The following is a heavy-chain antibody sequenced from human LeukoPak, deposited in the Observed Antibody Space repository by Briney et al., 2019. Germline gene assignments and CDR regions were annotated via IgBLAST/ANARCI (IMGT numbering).Heavy chain of an antibody. D-gene: IGHD6-13*01. CDR1: GFTFSTYW. J-gene: IGHJ1*01. CDR3: ARGPRNSSSYQYFQH. CDR2: ISSSSTYM. V-gene: IGHV3-21*01. Sequence: PGGSLRLSCAASGFTFSTYWMHWVRQAPGKGLEWVSSISSSSTYMYYADSLKGRFTISRDNAKNSLFLQMNSLRAEDTAVYFCARGPRNSSSYQYFQHWGQGTLVTVSS.